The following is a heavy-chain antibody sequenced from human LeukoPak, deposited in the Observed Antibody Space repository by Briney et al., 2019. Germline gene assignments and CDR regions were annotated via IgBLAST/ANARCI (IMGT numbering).Heavy chain of an antibody. Sequence: SVKVSCKASGGTFSSYAISWVRQAPGQGLEWMGRIIPILGIANYAQKFQGRVTITADKSTSTAYMELSSLRSEDTAVYYCASSPAAMAHHYYYGMDVWGQGTTVTVSS. CDR3: ASSPAAMAHHYYYGMDV. CDR2: IIPILGIA. J-gene: IGHJ6*02. CDR1: GGTFSSYA. D-gene: IGHD5-18*01. V-gene: IGHV1-69*04.